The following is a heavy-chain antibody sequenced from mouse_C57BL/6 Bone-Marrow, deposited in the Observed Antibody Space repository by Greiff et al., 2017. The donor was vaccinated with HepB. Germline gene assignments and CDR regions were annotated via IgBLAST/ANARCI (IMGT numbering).Heavy chain of an antibody. J-gene: IGHJ2*01. CDR1: GFTFSSYT. CDR2: ISGGGGNT. V-gene: IGHV5-9*01. D-gene: IGHD2-1*01. CDR3: ARHGGNYDYFDY. Sequence: VQLVESGGGLVKPGGSLKLSCAASGFTFSSYTMSWVRQTPEKRLEWVATISGGGGNTYYPDSVKGRFTISRDNAKNTLYLQMSSLRSEDTALYYCARHGGNYDYFDYWGQGTTLTVSS.